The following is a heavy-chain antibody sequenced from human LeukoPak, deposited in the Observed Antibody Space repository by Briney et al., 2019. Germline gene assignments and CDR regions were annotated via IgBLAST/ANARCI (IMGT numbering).Heavy chain of an antibody. Sequence: GGSLRLSCAASGFTFSSYSMNWVRQAPGKGLEWVSSISGSSYIYYADSVKGRFTISRDNAKNSLYLQMNSLRAEDTAVYYCARDHITGTTYWFDPWGQGTLVTVSS. CDR2: ISGSSYI. J-gene: IGHJ5*02. V-gene: IGHV3-21*01. CDR1: GFTFSSYS. D-gene: IGHD1-7*01. CDR3: ARDHITGTTYWFDP.